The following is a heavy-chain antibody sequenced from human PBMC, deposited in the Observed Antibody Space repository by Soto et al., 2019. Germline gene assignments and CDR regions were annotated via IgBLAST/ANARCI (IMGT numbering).Heavy chain of an antibody. CDR3: AKARRLLKRGGAFDI. J-gene: IGHJ3*02. CDR1: GFTFSSSA. CDR2: FGTSANNT. D-gene: IGHD2-15*01. Sequence: EEQLLESGGGLVQLGGSLRISCVASGFTFSSSAMNWVRQAPGKGLEWVSTFGTSANNTYYADSVRGRFTISRDNSKNTLYLQMNSLRVDDTAVYYCAKARRLLKRGGAFDIWGQGTMVTVSS. V-gene: IGHV3-23*01.